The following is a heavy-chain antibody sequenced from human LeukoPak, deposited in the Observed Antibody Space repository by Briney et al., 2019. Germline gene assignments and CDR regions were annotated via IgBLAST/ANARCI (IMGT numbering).Heavy chain of an antibody. D-gene: IGHD3-9*01. Sequence: GGSLRLSCTASGFTFGDYAMSWFRQAPGKGLEWVGFIRSKAYGGTTEYAASVKGRFTISRDDSKSIAYLQMNSLKTEDTAVYYCTTEALLLRYFDWLVYWGQGTLVTVSS. CDR2: IRSKAYGGTT. CDR3: TTEALLLRYFDWLVY. CDR1: GFTFGDYA. V-gene: IGHV3-49*03. J-gene: IGHJ4*02.